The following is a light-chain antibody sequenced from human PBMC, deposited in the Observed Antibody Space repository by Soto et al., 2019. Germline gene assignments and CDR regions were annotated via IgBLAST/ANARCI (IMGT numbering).Light chain of an antibody. Sequence: EIVLTQSPATLSLSPGERATLSCRASQSVSNNYLAWYQQKPGQAPRLLIYGASNRATGIPDRFSGSGSGTDFTLTISRLEPEDFAVCYCQQYGSSGTFGQGTKVDIK. CDR3: QQYGSSGT. CDR1: QSVSNNY. J-gene: IGKJ1*01. V-gene: IGKV3-20*01. CDR2: GAS.